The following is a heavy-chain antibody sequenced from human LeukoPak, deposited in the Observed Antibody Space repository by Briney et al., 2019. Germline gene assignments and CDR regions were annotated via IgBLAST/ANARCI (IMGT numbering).Heavy chain of an antibody. V-gene: IGHV3-21*01. D-gene: IGHD2-15*01. CDR3: ATPIVVVVAAGGRDAFDI. CDR2: ISSSSSYI. CDR1: GFTFSSYS. J-gene: IGHJ3*02. Sequence: GGSLRLSCAASGFTFSSYSMNWVRQAPGKGLEWVSSISSSSSYIYYADSVKGRFTISRDNAKNSLYLQMNSLRAEDTAAYYCATPIVVVVAAGGRDAFDIWGQGTMVTVSS.